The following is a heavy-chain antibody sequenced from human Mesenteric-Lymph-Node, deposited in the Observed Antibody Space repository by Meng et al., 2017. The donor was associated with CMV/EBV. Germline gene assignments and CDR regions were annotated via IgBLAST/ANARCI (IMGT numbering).Heavy chain of an antibody. V-gene: IGHV3-9*01. J-gene: IGHJ4*01. CDR3: ASLATYYFDY. CDR1: GFTFDDDA. CDR2: ISWNSGKK. D-gene: IGHD3-16*01. Sequence: SLKISCAASGFTFDDDAMYRVRQAPRKGLEWVSGISWNSGKKGYANSVKGRFTISRDNANNSLSLQMNSLRAEDTAVYYCASLATYYFDYWGQGALVTVSS.